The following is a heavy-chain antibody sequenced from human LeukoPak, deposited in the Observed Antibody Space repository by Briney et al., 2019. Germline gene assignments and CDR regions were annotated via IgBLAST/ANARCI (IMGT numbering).Heavy chain of an antibody. Sequence: GGSLRLSCAASGFTFSSYAMSWVRQAPGKGLEWVSAISGSGGGTYYADSVKGRFTIFRDNSKNTVYLQMNSLRAEDTAAYYCAKCLSPYYGGSGSFSPFDFWGQGTLVSVSS. CDR3: AKCLSPYYGGSGSFSPFDF. J-gene: IGHJ4*02. V-gene: IGHV3-23*01. D-gene: IGHD3-10*01. CDR1: GFTFSSYA. CDR2: ISGSGGGT.